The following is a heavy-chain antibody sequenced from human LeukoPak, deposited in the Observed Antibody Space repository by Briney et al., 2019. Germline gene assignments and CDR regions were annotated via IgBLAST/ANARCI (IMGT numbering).Heavy chain of an antibody. CDR1: GFTFRRYE. V-gene: IGHV3-48*03. D-gene: IGHD6-13*01. CDR2: ISTSARTI. CDR3: ATRIAAVGFDY. J-gene: IGHJ4*02. Sequence: GGSLGLSCAASGFTFRRYEMNWVRQAPGGGLEWISYISTSARTIYYADSVKGRFTISRDNAKNSSYLQMNSLRAEDTAVYYCATRIAAVGFDYCGQGTLVTVSS.